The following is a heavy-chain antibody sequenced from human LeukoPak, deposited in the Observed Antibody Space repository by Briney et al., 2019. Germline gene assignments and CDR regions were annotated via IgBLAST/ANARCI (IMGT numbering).Heavy chain of an antibody. Sequence: ASEKVSCKAAEYAFTRCYMFWLRQAPGQWLEWMGRINPNSGGTNYAQKFQGKDTLTRDTSISTAYMELSRLRSEDTAVYYCARGYCSGGSCYSVENWFDPWGQGTLLTLSS. CDR1: EYAFTRCY. J-gene: IGHJ5*02. CDR3: ARGYCSGGSCYSVENWFDP. D-gene: IGHD2-15*01. CDR2: INPNSGGT. V-gene: IGHV1-2*06.